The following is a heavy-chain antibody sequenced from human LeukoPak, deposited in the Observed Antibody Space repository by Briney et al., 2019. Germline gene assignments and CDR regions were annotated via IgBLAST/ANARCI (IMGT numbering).Heavy chain of an antibody. CDR2: ISISGSTI. Sequence: GGSLRLSCAASGFTFSSYEMNWVRQAPGKWLEWLSYISISGSTIYYADSVKGRFTISRDNAKNSLYLQMNSLRAEDTAVYYCVRGSGGDSWGQGTLVTVSS. CDR1: GFTFSSYE. V-gene: IGHV3-48*03. D-gene: IGHD3-3*01. CDR3: VRGSGGDS. J-gene: IGHJ4*02.